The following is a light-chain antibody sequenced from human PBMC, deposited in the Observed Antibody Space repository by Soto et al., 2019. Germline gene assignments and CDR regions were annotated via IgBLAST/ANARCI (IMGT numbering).Light chain of an antibody. Sequence: LTQSPGTVSLSPGERATLSCRASQSVRSSHLAWYQQMPGQAPRLLIYGASSRATGIPDRFSGSGSGTDFTLTISRLEPEDFVVYYCQQYSSSPLTFGGGTKVDIK. CDR3: QQYSSSPLT. V-gene: IGKV3-20*01. CDR1: QSVRSSH. CDR2: GAS. J-gene: IGKJ4*01.